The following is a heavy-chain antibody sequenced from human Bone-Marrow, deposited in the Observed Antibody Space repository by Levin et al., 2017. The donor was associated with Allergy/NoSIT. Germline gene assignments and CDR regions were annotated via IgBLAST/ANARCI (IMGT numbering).Heavy chain of an antibody. CDR3: ARHPHSSGWYLGDAFDI. CDR2: LYYSGST. CDR1: GGSISSSIYY. D-gene: IGHD6-19*01. J-gene: IGHJ3*02. Sequence: SETLSLTCTVSGGSISSSIYYWGWIRQPPGKGLEWIGTLYYSGSTYDNPSLKSRVTISVDTSKNQFSLKLSSVTAADTAVYYCARHPHSSGWYLGDAFDIWGQGTMVTVSS. V-gene: IGHV4-39*01.